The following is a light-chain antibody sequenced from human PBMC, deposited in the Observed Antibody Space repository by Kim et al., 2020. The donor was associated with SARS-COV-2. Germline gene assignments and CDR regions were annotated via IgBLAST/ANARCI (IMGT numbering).Light chain of an antibody. V-gene: IGLV3-21*01. CDR1: NIGSKS. Sequence: PGKTARITCGGNNIGSKSVHWYQQKPGQAPVLVIYYDSDRPSGIPERLSGSNSGNTATLTISRVEAGDEADYYCQVWESSSDHVLFGGGIQLTVL. J-gene: IGLJ2*01. CDR2: YDS. CDR3: QVWESSSDHVL.